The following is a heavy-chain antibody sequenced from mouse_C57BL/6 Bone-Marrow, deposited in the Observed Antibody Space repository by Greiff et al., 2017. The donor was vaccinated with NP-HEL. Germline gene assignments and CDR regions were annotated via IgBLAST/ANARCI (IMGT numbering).Heavy chain of an antibody. V-gene: IGHV10-1*01. D-gene: IGHD1-1*01. Sequence: EVQLVESGGGLVQPKGSLKLSCAASGFSFNTYAMNWVRQAPGKGLEWVARIRSKSNNYATYYADSVKDRFTISRDDSESMLYLQMNNLKTEDTAMYYCVRHGSGSSLDYWGQGTTLTVSS. CDR3: VRHGSGSSLDY. CDR1: GFSFNTYA. CDR2: IRSKSNNYAT. J-gene: IGHJ2*01.